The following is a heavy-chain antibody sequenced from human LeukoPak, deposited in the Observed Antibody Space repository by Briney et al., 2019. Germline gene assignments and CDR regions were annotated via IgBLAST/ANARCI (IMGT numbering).Heavy chain of an antibody. V-gene: IGHV4-59*01. Sequence: SETLSLTFTVSGGSISTYYWTWIRQPPGKGLEWIGYISYSGSTNYNPFLKSRVTVSVDTSKSQFSLKLSSVAAADSAVYYCARAQLNFVVDFGMDVWGQGTPFTVSS. CDR3: ARAQLNFVVDFGMDV. CDR2: ISYSGST. J-gene: IGHJ6*02. CDR1: GGSISTYY. D-gene: IGHD1-1*01.